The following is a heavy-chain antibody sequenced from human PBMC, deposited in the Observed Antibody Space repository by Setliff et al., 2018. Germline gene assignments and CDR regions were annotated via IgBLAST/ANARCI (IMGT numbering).Heavy chain of an antibody. V-gene: IGHV4-59*11. Sequence: PSETLSLTCTVSGASINSHYWSWIRQPPGKGLEWIGLFFYSGDSRYNPSLKSRVTMSVDASRNQFSLKFSSVTAADTAIYYCARDRSYYASGSFTKWFDYWGQGTLVTVSS. D-gene: IGHD3-10*01. CDR2: FFYSGDS. CDR3: ARDRSYYASGSFTKWFDY. J-gene: IGHJ4*02. CDR1: GASINSHY.